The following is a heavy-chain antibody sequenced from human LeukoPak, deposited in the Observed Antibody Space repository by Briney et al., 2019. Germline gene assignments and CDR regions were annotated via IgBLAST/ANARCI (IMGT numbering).Heavy chain of an antibody. CDR1: GDSINSSYYY. Sequence: SETLSLTCAVSGDSINSSYYYWAWIRQPPGKGLEWIGYIHYSGSTNYNPSLKSRVTISVDTSKNQFSLKLSSVTAADTAVYYCARMPPVGGSYVYWGQGTLVTVSS. CDR3: ARMPPVGGSYVY. V-gene: IGHV4-61*05. CDR2: IHYSGST. J-gene: IGHJ4*02. D-gene: IGHD1-26*01.